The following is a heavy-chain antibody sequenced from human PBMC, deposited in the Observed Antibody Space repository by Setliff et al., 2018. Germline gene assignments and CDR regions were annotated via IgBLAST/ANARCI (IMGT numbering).Heavy chain of an antibody. CDR3: ARHLLVQGTYHFDY. Sequence: SETLSLTCTVSGDSISSSTCHWGWIRQSPGKGLEWIGSMYYSGSTYYNPSLKGRVTLSVDTTKNQFSLKLTSMTAADTAVYFCARHLLVQGTYHFDYWGQGSPVTVSS. J-gene: IGHJ4*02. V-gene: IGHV4-39*01. D-gene: IGHD3-10*01. CDR2: MYYSGST. CDR1: GDSISSSTCH.